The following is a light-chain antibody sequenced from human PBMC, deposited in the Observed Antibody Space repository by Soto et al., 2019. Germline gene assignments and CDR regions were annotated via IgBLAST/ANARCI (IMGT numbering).Light chain of an antibody. Sequence: QSVLTQPPSASGSPGQSVTISCAGTSSDVGDYDYVSWYQQHPGKAPKLLIYEVIKRPSGVPNRFSGSKSGNTASLTVSGLPADDEAEYYCNSYAGRNGVPFGGGTKLPVL. V-gene: IGLV2-8*01. CDR3: NSYAGRNGVP. J-gene: IGLJ3*02. CDR2: EVI. CDR1: SSDVGDYDY.